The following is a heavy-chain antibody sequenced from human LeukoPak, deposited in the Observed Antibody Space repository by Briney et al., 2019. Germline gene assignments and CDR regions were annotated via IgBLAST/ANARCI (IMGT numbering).Heavy chain of an antibody. D-gene: IGHD3-22*01. Sequence: GGSLRLSCAASGFTFGSHAMHWVRQAPGKGLEWVAVISHDGRNKYNAASVEGRFTISRYKSKSTLYLQMNSLRIEDTAVYYCARAADSSGRSYFDSWGQGAQAIVSS. J-gene: IGHJ4*02. CDR1: GFTFGSHA. V-gene: IGHV3-30*01. CDR3: ARAADSSGRSYFDS. CDR2: ISHDGRNK.